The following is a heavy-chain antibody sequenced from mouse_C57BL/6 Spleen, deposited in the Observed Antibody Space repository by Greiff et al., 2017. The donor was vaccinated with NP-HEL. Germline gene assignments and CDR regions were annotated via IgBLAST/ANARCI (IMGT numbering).Heavy chain of an antibody. V-gene: IGHV1-7*01. CDR1: GYTFPSYW. CDR2: INPSSGYT. D-gene: IGHD1-1*01. CDR3: ARTVDYAMDY. Sequence: QVQLKESGAELAKPGASVKLSCKASGYTFPSYWMHWVKQRPGQGREGIGYINPSSGYTKYNQKFKDKATLTADKSSSTAYMQLISLTYEDSAVYYCARTVDYAMDYWGQGTSVTVSS. J-gene: IGHJ4*01.